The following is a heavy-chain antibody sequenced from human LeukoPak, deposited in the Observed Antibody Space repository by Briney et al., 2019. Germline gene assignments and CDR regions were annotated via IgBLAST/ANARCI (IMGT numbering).Heavy chain of an antibody. Sequence: GGSLRLSCAASEFTFSSYSMNWVRQAPGKGLEWVSSISSSSSYIYYADSVKGRFTISRDNAKNSLHLQMNSLRAEDTAVYYCARDVGCSGGSCFGYWGQGTLVTVSS. CDR2: ISSSSSYI. V-gene: IGHV3-21*01. CDR3: ARDVGCSGGSCFGY. D-gene: IGHD2-15*01. J-gene: IGHJ4*02. CDR1: EFTFSSYS.